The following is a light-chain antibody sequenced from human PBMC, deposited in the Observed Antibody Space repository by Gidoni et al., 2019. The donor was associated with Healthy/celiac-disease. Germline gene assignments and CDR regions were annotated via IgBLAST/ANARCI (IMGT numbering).Light chain of an antibody. CDR2: DAS. J-gene: IGKJ4*01. CDR3: QQYDNLPTLT. V-gene: IGKV1-33*01. CDR1: KDISNY. Sequence: DIQMTQSPSSLSASVGDRVTITCQASKDISNYFNWYQQKPGKAPKLLIYDASNLETGVPSRFSGSGSGTDFTFSISSLQPEDIATYYCQQYDNLPTLTFGGGTKVEIK.